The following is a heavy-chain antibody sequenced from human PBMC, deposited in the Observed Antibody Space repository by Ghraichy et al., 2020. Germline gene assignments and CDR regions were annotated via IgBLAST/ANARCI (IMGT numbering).Heavy chain of an antibody. Sequence: GESLNISCAASGFTFSSYSMNWVRQAPGKGLEWVSSISSSSSYIYYADSVKGRFTISRDNAKNSLYLQMNSLRAEDTAVYYCAGTIAAPFFYWGQGTLVTVSS. CDR3: AGTIAAPFFY. D-gene: IGHD6-13*01. CDR2: ISSSSSYI. V-gene: IGHV3-21*01. CDR1: GFTFSSYS. J-gene: IGHJ4*02.